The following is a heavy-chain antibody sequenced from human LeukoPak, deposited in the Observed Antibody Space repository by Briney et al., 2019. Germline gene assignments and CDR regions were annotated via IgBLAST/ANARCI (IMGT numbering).Heavy chain of an antibody. CDR2: ISAYNGNT. CDR3: ARDFGVVPAGDFDY. Sequence: GASVKVSCKASGYTFTSYGISWVRQAPGQGLEWMGWISAYNGNTNYAQKFQGRVTMTTDTSTSTAYMELRSLRSDDTAVYYCARDFGVVPAGDFDYWGQGTLVTVSS. V-gene: IGHV1-18*04. CDR1: GYTFTSYG. J-gene: IGHJ4*02. D-gene: IGHD2-2*01.